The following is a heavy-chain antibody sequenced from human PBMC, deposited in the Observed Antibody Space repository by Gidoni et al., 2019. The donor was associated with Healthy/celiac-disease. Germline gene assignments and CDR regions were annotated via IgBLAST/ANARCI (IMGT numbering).Heavy chain of an antibody. CDR3: AKDTGLTTVVTPFYPFFDY. Sequence: GKGLEWVSAISGSGGSTYYADSVKGRFTISGDNSKNTLYLQMNSLRAEDTAVYYCAKDTGLTTVVTPFYPFFDYWGQGPLVTVSS. V-gene: IGHV3-23*01. D-gene: IGHD4-17*01. J-gene: IGHJ4*02. CDR2: ISGSGGST.